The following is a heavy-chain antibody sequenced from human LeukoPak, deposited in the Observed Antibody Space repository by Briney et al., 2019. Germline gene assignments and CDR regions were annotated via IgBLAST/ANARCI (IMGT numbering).Heavy chain of an antibody. Sequence: GESLRISCKASGYSFTRYWIGWVRQMPGKGLEWVGIIYPGDSDTRYSPSFQGQVTISADKSISTAYLQWSSLKASDTAMYYCARHAYCGGDCYSGGGFDPWGQGTLVTVSS. CDR3: ARHAYCGGDCYSGGGFDP. V-gene: IGHV5-51*01. CDR2: IYPGDSDT. D-gene: IGHD2-21*02. J-gene: IGHJ5*02. CDR1: GYSFTRYW.